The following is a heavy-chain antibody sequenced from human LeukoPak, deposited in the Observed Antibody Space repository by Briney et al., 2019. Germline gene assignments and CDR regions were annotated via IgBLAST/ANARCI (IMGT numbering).Heavy chain of an antibody. CDR3: ARVAFNYAFDI. V-gene: IGHV3-66*01. CDR2: IYSGGST. CDR1: GFTVSSNY. Sequence: GGSLRLSCAASGFTVSSNYMSWVRQAPGKGLEWVSVIYSGGSTYYADSVKGRFTISRDNSKNTLYLQMNSLRAEDTAVYYCARVAFNYAFDIWGQGTMVTVSS. D-gene: IGHD1-1*01. J-gene: IGHJ3*02.